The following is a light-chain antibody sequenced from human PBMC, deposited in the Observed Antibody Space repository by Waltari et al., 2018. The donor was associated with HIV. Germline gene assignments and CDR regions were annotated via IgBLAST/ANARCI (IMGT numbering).Light chain of an antibody. J-gene: IGKJ4*01. V-gene: IGKV1-9*01. CDR2: AAS. CDR1: QDINNY. Sequence: DIHLTQSPSFLSASVGDRITINCRSSQDINNYLAWYQQKAGKAPKLLSYAASTLQSGVPSRFSGSGSGTEFTLTISSLQPEDFATYYCQQLDSYVQITFGGGTKVEIK. CDR3: QQLDSYVQIT.